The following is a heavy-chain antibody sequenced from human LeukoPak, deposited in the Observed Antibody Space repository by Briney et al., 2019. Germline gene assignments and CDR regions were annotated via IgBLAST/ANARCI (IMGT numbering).Heavy chain of an antibody. CDR1: GGTFSSYA. J-gene: IGHJ4*02. V-gene: IGHV1-69*13. CDR2: IIPIFGTA. Sequence: SVKVSCKASGGTFSSYAISWVRQAPGQGLEWMGGIIPIFGTANYAQKFQGRVTITADESTSTAYMELSRLRSDDTAVYYCARLIYRYSGSPLDYWGQGTLVTVSS. CDR3: ARLIYRYSGSPLDY. D-gene: IGHD1-26*01.